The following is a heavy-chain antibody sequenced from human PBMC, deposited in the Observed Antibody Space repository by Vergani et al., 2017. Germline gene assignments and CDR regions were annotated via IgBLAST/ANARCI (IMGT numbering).Heavy chain of an antibody. CDR3: AKDQGYSGTSFGVY. V-gene: IGHV3-23*01. CDR2: ISGSGGST. CDR1: GFTFSSYA. D-gene: IGHD6-6*01. Sequence: EVQLLESGGGLVQPGGSLRLSCAASGFTFSSYAMSWVRQAPGKGLEWVSAISGSGGSTYYADSVKGRFTISRDNAKNTLYLQMNRLRAEETAVSYCAKDQGYSGTSFGVYWGQGTLVTVSS. J-gene: IGHJ4*02.